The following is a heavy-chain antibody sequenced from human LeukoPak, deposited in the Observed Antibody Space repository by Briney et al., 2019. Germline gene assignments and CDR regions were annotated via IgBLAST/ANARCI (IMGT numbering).Heavy chain of an antibody. V-gene: IGHV1-69*06. CDR2: IVPMFGTA. CDR1: GGTFSSYE. CDR3: ASGTTDIVVVPATLRNYYFDY. D-gene: IGHD2-2*01. Sequence: SVKVSCKASGGTFSSYEISWVRQAPGQGLEWMGGIVPMFGTAKYAQKFQGRVTITADKSTSTAYMELSSLRSEDTAVYYCASGTTDIVVVPATLRNYYFDYWGQGTLVTVSS. J-gene: IGHJ4*02.